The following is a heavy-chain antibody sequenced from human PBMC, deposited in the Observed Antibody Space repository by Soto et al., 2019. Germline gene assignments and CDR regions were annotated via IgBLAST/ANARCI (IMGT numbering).Heavy chain of an antibody. CDR3: VIDTESNGYND. V-gene: IGHV1-18*01. CDR2: IRPDNGNT. J-gene: IGHJ1*01. Sequence: QVQVLQSGPAVKRPGASVKVSCKTSGYTFSTSGISWVRQAPGQGLEWVGWIRPDNGNTKSAQRLQGRVTLTTDTSASTASMALRSLTSDGTAIYYCVIDTESNGYNDWGQATVVTVSS. CDR1: GYTFSTSG. D-gene: IGHD1-20*01.